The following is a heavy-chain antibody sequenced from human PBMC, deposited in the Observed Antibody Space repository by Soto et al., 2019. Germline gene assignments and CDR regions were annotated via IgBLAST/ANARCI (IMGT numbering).Heavy chain of an antibody. J-gene: IGHJ4*01. V-gene: IGHV3-30*18. CDR1: GFTFSSYG. CDR2: ISYDGSNK. CDR3: AKDDGYCSGGSSYRPAY. D-gene: IGHD2-15*01. Sequence: QVQLVESGGGVVQPGRSLRLSCAASGFTFSSYGMHWVRQAPGKGLEWVAVISYDGSNKYYADSVKGRFTISRDNSKNTLYLHMNRLRAEDTVVYYCAKDDGYCSGGSSYRPAYWGHGTLVTVSS.